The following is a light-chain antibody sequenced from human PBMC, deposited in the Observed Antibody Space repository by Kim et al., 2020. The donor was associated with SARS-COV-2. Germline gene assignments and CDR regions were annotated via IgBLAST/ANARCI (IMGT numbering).Light chain of an antibody. J-gene: IGKJ4*01. CDR3: QQYNSWPRT. CDR2: EAS. Sequence: EIVMAQSPATLSVSPGERASLSCRASENVGNNVAWYQQRSGQAPRLLFYEASSRVTDIPDRFSGSGSGAEFTLTISSLQSEDFGVYYCQQYNSWPRTFGGGTKLEI. V-gene: IGKV3-15*01. CDR1: ENVGNN.